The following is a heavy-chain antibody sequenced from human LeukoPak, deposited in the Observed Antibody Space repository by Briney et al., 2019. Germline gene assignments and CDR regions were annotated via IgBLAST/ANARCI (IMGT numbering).Heavy chain of an antibody. CDR2: IIPILGIA. D-gene: IGHD5-24*01. CDR3: ARVLGDGYNNFDY. CDR1: GYTFTGYY. Sequence: SVKVSCKASGYTFTGYYMHWVRQAPGQGLEWMGRIIPILGIANYAQKFQGRVTITADKSTSTAYMELSSLRSEDTAVYYCARVLGDGYNNFDYWGQGTLVTVSS. J-gene: IGHJ4*02. V-gene: IGHV1-69*04.